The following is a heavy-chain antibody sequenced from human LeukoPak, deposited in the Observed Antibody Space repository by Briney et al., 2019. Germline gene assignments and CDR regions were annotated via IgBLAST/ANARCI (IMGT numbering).Heavy chain of an antibody. D-gene: IGHD5-24*01. CDR3: ARDQGGDGYKDY. Sequence: ASVKVSCKASGYTFTSYDINWVRQATGQGLEWMGIINPSGGSTSYAQKFQGRVTMTRDTSTSTVYMELSSLRSEDTAVYYCARDQGGDGYKDYWGQGTLVTVSS. CDR2: INPSGGST. J-gene: IGHJ4*02. V-gene: IGHV1-46*01. CDR1: GYTFTSYD.